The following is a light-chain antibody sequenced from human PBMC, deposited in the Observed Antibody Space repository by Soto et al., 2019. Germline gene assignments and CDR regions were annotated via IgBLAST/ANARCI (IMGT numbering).Light chain of an antibody. J-gene: IGKJ5*01. CDR2: GAS. CDR3: QQYNNWPLT. Sequence: EIVMTQSPATMSVSPGERATLSCRASQTVNSNLAWYQQKPGQAPRLLIYGASTRATGIPARFSGSGSGTDFTLTITSLQSEDLAVYYCQQYNNWPLTFGQGTRLEIQ. CDR1: QTVNSN. V-gene: IGKV3-15*01.